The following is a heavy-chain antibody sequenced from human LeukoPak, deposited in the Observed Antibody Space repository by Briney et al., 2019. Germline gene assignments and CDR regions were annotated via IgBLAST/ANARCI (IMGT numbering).Heavy chain of an antibody. V-gene: IGHV3-23*01. D-gene: IGHD3-9*01. CDR1: GFTFSSYG. CDR3: AKVPSDILTGYYHSWTDY. CDR2: ISTSGEST. Sequence: SGGSLRLSCAASGFTFSSYGMSWVRQAPGQGLEWVSAISTSGESTYYADSVKGHFTISRDNSKNTLYLQMNSLRAEGTAVYYCAKVPSDILTGYYHSWTDYWGQGTLVTVSS. J-gene: IGHJ4*02.